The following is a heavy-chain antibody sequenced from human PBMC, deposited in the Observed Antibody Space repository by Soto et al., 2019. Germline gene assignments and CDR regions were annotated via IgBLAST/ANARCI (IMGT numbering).Heavy chain of an antibody. Sequence: PSETLSLTCTVSGGSTSSSPYCWGWVRQPPGTGLEWIGSICYSGTTYYNPSLPALKSRVTISVDTSQSQFSLRLSSVTAADTAVYYCARHPQRGARYYYPFDYWGQGALVTVSS. J-gene: IGHJ4*02. D-gene: IGHD3-22*01. CDR1: GGSTSSSPYC. CDR2: ICYSGTT. V-gene: IGHV4-39*01. CDR3: ARHPQRGARYYYPFDY.